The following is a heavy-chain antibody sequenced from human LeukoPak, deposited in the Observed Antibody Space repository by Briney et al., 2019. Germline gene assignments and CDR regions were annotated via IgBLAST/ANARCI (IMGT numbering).Heavy chain of an antibody. CDR3: AKGGVASSSWYFAFDI. CDR1: GGTLSSYA. J-gene: IGHJ3*02. CDR2: IIPIFGTA. V-gene: IGHV1-69*13. D-gene: IGHD6-13*01. Sequence: TSVKVSCKASGGTLSSYAISWVRQAPGQGLEWMGGIIPIFGTANYAQKFQGRVTITADESTSTAYMELSSLRSEDTAVYYCAKGGVASSSWYFAFDIWGQGTMVTVSS.